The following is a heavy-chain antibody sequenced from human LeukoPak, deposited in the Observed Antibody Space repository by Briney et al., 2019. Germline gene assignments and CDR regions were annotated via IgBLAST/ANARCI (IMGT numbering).Heavy chain of an antibody. CDR3: ARLHYDVLTGPFDY. D-gene: IGHD3-9*01. J-gene: IGHJ4*02. CDR1: GITVSTNY. CDR2: IYSGGAT. V-gene: IGHV3-66*04. Sequence: RSGGSLRLSCAASGITVSTNYMSWVRQAPGKGLEWVSIIYSGGATFYADSVKGRFTISRENSKNTLWLQMNSVRAEDTAVYYCARLHYDVLTGPFDYWGQGTLVTVSS.